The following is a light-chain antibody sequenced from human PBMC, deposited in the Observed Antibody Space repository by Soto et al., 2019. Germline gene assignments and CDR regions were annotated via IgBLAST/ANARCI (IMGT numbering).Light chain of an antibody. Sequence: QSVLTQPPSVSGAPGQRVTISCTGSSSNIGAGYDVHWYQQLPGTAPKLLIYGNSNRPSGVPDRFSGSKSGTSASLAITGLQAEDGADYYCQSYDSSLSGSYVFGTGTKGTVL. CDR2: GNS. CDR3: QSYDSSLSGSYV. CDR1: SSNIGAGYD. J-gene: IGLJ1*01. V-gene: IGLV1-40*01.